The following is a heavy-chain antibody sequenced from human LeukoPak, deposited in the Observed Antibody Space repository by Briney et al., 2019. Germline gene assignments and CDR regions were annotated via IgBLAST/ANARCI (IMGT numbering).Heavy chain of an antibody. CDR3: ARVTADGIDY. Sequence: GGSLRLSCAASGFTFSSYSMNWVRQAPGKGLEWVSSISSSSSYIYYSDSVKGRFTISRDNPKNSLYLQMNSLRAEDTAVYYCARVTADGIDYWGQGTLVTVSS. CDR1: GFTFSSYS. J-gene: IGHJ4*02. D-gene: IGHD1-14*01. CDR2: ISSSSSYI. V-gene: IGHV3-21*01.